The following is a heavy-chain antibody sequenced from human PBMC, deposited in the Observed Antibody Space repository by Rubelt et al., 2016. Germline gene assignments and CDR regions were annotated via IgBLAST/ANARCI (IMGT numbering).Heavy chain of an antibody. CDR3: AIFETIFGVVKGWFDP. CDR2: IYHSGST. J-gene: IGHJ5*02. Sequence: SNWWSWVRQPPGKGLEWIGEIYHSGSTYYNPSLKSRVTISVDRSKNQFSLKLSSVTAADTAVYYCAIFETIFGVVKGWFDPWGQGTLVTVSS. V-gene: IGHV4-4*02. D-gene: IGHD3-3*01. CDR1: SNW.